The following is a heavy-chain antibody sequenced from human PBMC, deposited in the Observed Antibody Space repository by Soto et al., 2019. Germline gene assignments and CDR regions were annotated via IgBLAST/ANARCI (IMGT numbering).Heavy chain of an antibody. D-gene: IGHD3-22*01. CDR2: ISGSGGST. CDR1: GFTFSSYA. J-gene: IGHJ4*02. Sequence: GGSLRLSCAASGFTFSSYAMSWVRQAPGKGLEWVSAISGSGGSTYYADSVKGWFTISRDNSKNTLYLQMNSLRAEDTAVYYCANPPWGYYDSSGSYYFDYWGQGTLVTVSS. CDR3: ANPPWGYYDSSGSYYFDY. V-gene: IGHV3-23*01.